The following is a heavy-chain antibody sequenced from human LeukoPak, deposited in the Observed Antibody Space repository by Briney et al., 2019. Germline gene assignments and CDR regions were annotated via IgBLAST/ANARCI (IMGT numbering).Heavy chain of an antibody. CDR3: ARGVHLGDLHDAFDI. CDR2: IYYSGST. D-gene: IGHD3-10*01. V-gene: IGHV4-30-4*07. J-gene: IGHJ3*02. CDR1: GGSISSGGYS. Sequence: ASQTLSLTCAVSGGSISSGGYSWSWIRQPPGKGLEWIGYIYYSGSTYYNPSLKSRVTISVDTSKNQFSLKLSSVTAADTAVYYCARGVHLGDLHDAFDIWGQGTMVTVSS.